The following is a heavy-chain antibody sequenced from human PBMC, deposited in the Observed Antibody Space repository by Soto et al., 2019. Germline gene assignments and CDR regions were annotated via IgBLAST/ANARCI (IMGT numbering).Heavy chain of an antibody. Sequence: GASVKVSCKVSGYTLTELSMHWVRQAPGKGLEWMGGFDPEDGETIYAQKFQGRVTMTEDTSTDTAYMELSSLRSEDTAVYHCATIGVLRYFDCSPNTPYYCYYIDFWGKGSTVTVSS. CDR3: ATIGVLRYFDCSPNTPYYCYYIDF. J-gene: IGHJ6*03. CDR2: FDPEDGET. CDR1: GYTLTELS. V-gene: IGHV1-24*01. D-gene: IGHD3-9*01.